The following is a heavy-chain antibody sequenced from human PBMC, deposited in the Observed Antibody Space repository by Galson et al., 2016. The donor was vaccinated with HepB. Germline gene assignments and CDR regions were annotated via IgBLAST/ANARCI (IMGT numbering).Heavy chain of an antibody. CDR2: FDPEDGRT. CDR1: GYTLSEIS. CDR3: STVFCRGGSCYLLDLFDY. V-gene: IGHV1-24*01. Sequence: SCKVSGYTLSEISVHWVRQAPGKGFEWIGGFDPEDGRTISARNFQGRVSVTEDTSTDTVYLELSRLRSEDTAIYYCSTVFCRGGSCYLLDLFDYWGQGTLVTVSS. D-gene: IGHD3-22*01. J-gene: IGHJ4*02.